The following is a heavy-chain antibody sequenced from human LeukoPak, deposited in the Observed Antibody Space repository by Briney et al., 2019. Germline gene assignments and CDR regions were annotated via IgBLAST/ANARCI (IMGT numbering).Heavy chain of an antibody. CDR3: ARREGELRYFDWLTLRD. D-gene: IGHD3-9*01. CDR2: IYYSGST. CDR1: GGSISSYY. Sequence: SETLSLTCTVSGGSISSYYWSWIRQPPGKGLEWIGYIYYSGSTNYNPSLKSRVTISVDKSKNQFSLKLYSVTAADTAVYYCARREGELRYFDWLTLRDWGQGTLVTVSS. J-gene: IGHJ4*02. V-gene: IGHV4-59*12.